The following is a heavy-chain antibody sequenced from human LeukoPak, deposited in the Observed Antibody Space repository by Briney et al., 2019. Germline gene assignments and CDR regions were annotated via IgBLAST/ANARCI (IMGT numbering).Heavy chain of an antibody. CDR1: GGTFSSYA. J-gene: IGHJ4*02. CDR3: ARGGYYYDSSGYSHLPDY. Sequence: SVKISCKASGGTFSSYAFSWVRQAPGQGLEWMGGIIPIVGTTNYAQMLQGRVTITADESTSTAYMELSSLRSEDTAVYYCARGGYYYDSSGYSHLPDYWGQGTLVTVSA. CDR2: IIPIVGTT. D-gene: IGHD3-22*01. V-gene: IGHV1-69*13.